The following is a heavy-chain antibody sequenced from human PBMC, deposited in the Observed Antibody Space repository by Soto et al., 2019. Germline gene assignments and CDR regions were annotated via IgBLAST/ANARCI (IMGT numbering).Heavy chain of an antibody. Sequence: SQTLSLTCAISGDSVSSNSAAWNWIRQSPSRGLEWLGRTYYRSKWYNDYAVSVKSRITINPDTSKNHFSLQLNSVTPDDTAVYYCARGLDSYDSSGYYYYYYYGMDVWGQGTTVTVSS. CDR1: GDSVSSNSAA. D-gene: IGHD3-22*01. CDR3: ARGLDSYDSSGYYYYYYYGMDV. V-gene: IGHV6-1*01. J-gene: IGHJ6*02. CDR2: TYYRSKWYN.